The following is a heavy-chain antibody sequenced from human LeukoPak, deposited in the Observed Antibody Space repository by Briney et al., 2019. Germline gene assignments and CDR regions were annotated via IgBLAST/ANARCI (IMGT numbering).Heavy chain of an antibody. Sequence: GGSLRLSCAASGFTFDDYGMCWVRQAPGKGLEWVSGINWIGGSTGFADSVKGRFTITRDNTKNSLYIQMNSLRAEDTAVYYCARCSGGSSYHSDDYWGQGTLVTVSS. J-gene: IGHJ4*02. CDR2: INWIGGST. D-gene: IGHD2-15*01. CDR3: ARCSGGSSYHSDDY. V-gene: IGHV3-20*04. CDR1: GFTFDDYG.